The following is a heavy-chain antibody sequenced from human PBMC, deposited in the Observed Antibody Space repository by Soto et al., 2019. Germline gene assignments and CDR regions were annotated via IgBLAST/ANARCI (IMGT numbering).Heavy chain of an antibody. V-gene: IGHV4-59*01. CDR2: IYYSGST. D-gene: IGHD2-15*01. CDR1: GGSISSYY. CDR3: ARLIDIVVVVAATLRGAWFDP. J-gene: IGHJ5*02. Sequence: SETLSLTCTVSGGSISSYYWSWIRQPPGKGLEWIGYIYYSGSTNYYPSLKSRVTISVDTSKNQFSLKLSSVTAADTAVYYCARLIDIVVVVAATLRGAWFDPWGQGTLVTVSS.